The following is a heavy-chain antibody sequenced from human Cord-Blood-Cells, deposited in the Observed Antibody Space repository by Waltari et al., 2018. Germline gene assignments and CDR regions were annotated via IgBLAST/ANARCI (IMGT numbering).Heavy chain of an antibody. CDR1: GFTFSSYW. J-gene: IGHJ4*02. D-gene: IGHD2-21*02. Sequence: EVQLMESGGGLVQPGGSLRLSCAASGFTFSSYWMHWVRQAPGKGLVGVSRINRDGSSTSYADSVKGRFTISRDNAKNTLYLQMNSLRAEDTAVYYCAREHIVVVTAIDYWGQGTLVTVSS. V-gene: IGHV3-74*01. CDR3: AREHIVVVTAIDY. CDR2: INRDGSST.